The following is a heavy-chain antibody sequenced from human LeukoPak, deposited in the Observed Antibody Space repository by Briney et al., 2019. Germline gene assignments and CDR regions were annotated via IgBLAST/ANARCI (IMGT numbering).Heavy chain of an antibody. Sequence: GGSLRLSCAAPGFTFSSYAMHWVRQAPGKGLEWVAVISYDGGNKYYADSVKGRFTISRDNSKNTLYLQMNSLSAEDTAVYYYARDRGQYYWGQGTLVTVSS. CDR3: ARDRGQYY. CDR1: GFTFSSYA. J-gene: IGHJ4*02. CDR2: ISYDGGNK. V-gene: IGHV3-30*04. D-gene: IGHD2/OR15-2a*01.